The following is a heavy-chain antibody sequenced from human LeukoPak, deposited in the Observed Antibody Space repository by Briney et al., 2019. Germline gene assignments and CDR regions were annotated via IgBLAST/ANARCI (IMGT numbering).Heavy chain of an antibody. D-gene: IGHD2-2*01. Sequence: GGSLRLSCAASGFTFSTFAMDWVRQAPGKGLEWVSYINGRGDTKYYTDSVKGRFTISRDNTKNSLFLQMNSLRPEDTAVYFCVRYSTSWSFDSWGQGTLVTVSS. CDR1: GFTFSTFA. V-gene: IGHV3-48*03. CDR2: INGRGDTK. CDR3: VRYSTSWSFDS. J-gene: IGHJ4*02.